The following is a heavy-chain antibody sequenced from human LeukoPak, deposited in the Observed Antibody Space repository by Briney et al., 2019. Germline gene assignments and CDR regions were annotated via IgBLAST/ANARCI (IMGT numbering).Heavy chain of an antibody. J-gene: IGHJ5*02. Sequence: GESLKISCKGSGYSFTSYWIGWVRQMPGKGLEWMGIIYPGDSDTTYSPSFQGQVTISADKSISTAHLQWSSLKASDTAMYYCARHARASSGYRWFDPWGQGTLVTVSS. CDR3: ARHARASSGYRWFDP. CDR1: GYSFTSYW. V-gene: IGHV5-51*01. D-gene: IGHD3-22*01. CDR2: IYPGDSDT.